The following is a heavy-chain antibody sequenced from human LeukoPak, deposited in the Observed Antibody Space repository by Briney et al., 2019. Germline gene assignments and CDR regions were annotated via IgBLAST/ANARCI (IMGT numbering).Heavy chain of an antibody. CDR1: GFTFSSYS. CDR3: ARGSGSYYSANQDY. CDR2: ISSSSSYI. J-gene: IGHJ4*02. V-gene: IGHV3-21*01. Sequence: GGSLRLSCAASGFTFSSYSMNWVRQAPGKGLEWVSSISSSSSYIYYADSVKGRFTISRDNAKNSLYLQMNSLRAEDTAVYYCARGSGSYYSANQDYWGQGTLVTVSS. D-gene: IGHD3-10*01.